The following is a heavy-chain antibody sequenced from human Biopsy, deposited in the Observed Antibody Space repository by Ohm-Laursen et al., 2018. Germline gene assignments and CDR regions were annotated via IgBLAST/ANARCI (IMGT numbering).Heavy chain of an antibody. V-gene: IGHV4-61*03. CDR1: GGSVSSGSYY. CDR2: IYYSGSA. J-gene: IGHJ5*02. CDR3: ARHPTGFWFDP. Sequence: SETLSLTCTVSGGSVSSGSYYWSWIRQPPGKGLEWIGYIYYSGSANYNPSLKSRVSISVDTSTNHFSLKVSSATAADTALYFCARHPTGFWFDPWGHGTLVTVSS.